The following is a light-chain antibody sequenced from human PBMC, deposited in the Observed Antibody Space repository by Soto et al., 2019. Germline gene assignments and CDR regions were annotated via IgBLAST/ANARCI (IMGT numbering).Light chain of an antibody. CDR2: DVS. Sequence: QSVLTQPASVSGSPGQSITISCTGTSSDVGGYNYVSWYQQHPGKAPNLIIYDVSNRPSGVSNRFSGSKSGNTASLTISGLQTEDETDYYCSSYTSTSTWVFGGGTKLTVL. CDR1: SSDVGGYNY. CDR3: SSYTSTSTWV. V-gene: IGLV2-14*01. J-gene: IGLJ2*01.